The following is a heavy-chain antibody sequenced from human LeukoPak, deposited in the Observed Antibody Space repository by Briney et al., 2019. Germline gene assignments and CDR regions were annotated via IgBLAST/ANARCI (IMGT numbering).Heavy chain of an antibody. CDR1: GSTFSDYS. Sequence: GGSLRLSCAASGSTFSDYSMNWVRQTPRKGLEWVSCISGSGSYIYYADSVKGRFTISRDNAKNSLYLQMNSLRAEDTAVYYCAELGITMIGGVWGKGTTVTISS. CDR2: ISGSGSYI. V-gene: IGHV3-21*01. J-gene: IGHJ6*04. CDR3: AELGITMIGGV. D-gene: IGHD3-10*02.